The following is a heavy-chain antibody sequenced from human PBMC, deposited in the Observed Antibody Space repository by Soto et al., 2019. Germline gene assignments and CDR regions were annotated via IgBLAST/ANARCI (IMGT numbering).Heavy chain of an antibody. CDR1: GDSVSSNGVA. V-gene: IGHV6-1*01. D-gene: IGHD6-13*01. Sequence: SQTLSLTCVISGDSVSSNGVAWNWIRQSPSRGLEWLGRTHYRSKWYSDYAVSVKSRITINPDTSKNQFSLQLISVTPEDTAVYYCARANEAAAGFFFDYWGQGALVTVSS. CDR2: THYRSKWYS. CDR3: ARANEAAAGFFFDY. J-gene: IGHJ4*02.